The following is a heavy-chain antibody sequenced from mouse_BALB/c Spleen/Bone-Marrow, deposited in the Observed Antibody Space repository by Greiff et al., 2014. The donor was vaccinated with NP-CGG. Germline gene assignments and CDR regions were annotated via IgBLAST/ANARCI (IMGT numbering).Heavy chain of an antibody. Sequence: VQLKQSGGGLVQPGGSLRLSCTTSGFTFTDYYMSWVRQPPGKALEWLGFIRNRANGYTTEYSTSVKVRFTISRDNSQSILYLQMNTLRAEDSATYYCARDRGLTYFDYWGQGTTLTVSS. D-gene: IGHD2-4*01. CDR2: IRNRANGYTT. J-gene: IGHJ2*01. V-gene: IGHV7-3*02. CDR3: ARDRGLTYFDY. CDR1: GFTFTDYY.